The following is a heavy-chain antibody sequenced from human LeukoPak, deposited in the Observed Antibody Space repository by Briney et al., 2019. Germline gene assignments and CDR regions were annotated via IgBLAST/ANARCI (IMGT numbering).Heavy chain of an antibody. Sequence: SETLSLTCTVSRGSISSYYWSWIRQPPGKGLEWIGYVYYSGRANYNPSLKSRVTISVDTSKNQSSLKLSSVTAADAAVYYCARHEKLGQFDYWGQGTLVTVSS. J-gene: IGHJ4*02. CDR2: VYYSGRA. CDR3: ARHEKLGQFDY. V-gene: IGHV4-59*08. CDR1: RGSISSYY. D-gene: IGHD3-10*01.